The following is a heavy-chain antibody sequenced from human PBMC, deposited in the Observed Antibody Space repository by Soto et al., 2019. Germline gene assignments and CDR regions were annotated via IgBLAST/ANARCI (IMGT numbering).Heavy chain of an antibody. CDR2: IYLDDDK. J-gene: IGHJ4*02. V-gene: IGHV2-5*02. CDR1: GVSLSTSGGG. CDR3: AHRRIAAGDY. Sequence: ESGPTLVNPTQTLTLTCTFSGVSLSTSGGGVGWIRQPPGKALEWRALIYLDDDKRYSPSLKSRLTITKDTSKNQVVLTMTNMDPVDTATYYCAHRRIAAGDYWGQGTLVTVSS. D-gene: IGHD6-13*01.